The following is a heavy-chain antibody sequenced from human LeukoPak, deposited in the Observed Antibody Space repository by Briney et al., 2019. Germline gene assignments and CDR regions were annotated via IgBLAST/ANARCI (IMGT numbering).Heavy chain of an antibody. CDR3: ARDPHYCSGGSCLDY. D-gene: IGHD2-15*01. J-gene: IGHJ4*02. V-gene: IGHV5-51*01. CDR1: GYSFTSYW. Sequence: GESLKISCKGSGYSFTSYWIGWVRQMPVKGLEWMGIIYPGDSETRYSPSFQGQVTISADKSISTAYLQWSSLRSEDTAVYYCARDPHYCSGGSCLDYWGQGTLVTVSS. CDR2: IYPGDSET.